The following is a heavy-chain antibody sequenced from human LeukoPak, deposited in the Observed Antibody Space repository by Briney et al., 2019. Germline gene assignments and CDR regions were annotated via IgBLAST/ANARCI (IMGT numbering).Heavy chain of an antibody. J-gene: IGHJ4*02. CDR1: GFTFSSYA. D-gene: IGHD2-15*01. CDR3: ARDKGYCRGGSCHAFDY. Sequence: GGSLRLSCAASGFTFSSYAMHWVRQAPGKGLEWVAVISYDGSNKYYADSVKGRFTISRDNSKNTLYLQMNSLRAEDTAVYYCARDKGYCRGGSCHAFDYWGQGTLVTVSS. CDR2: ISYDGSNK. V-gene: IGHV3-30-3*01.